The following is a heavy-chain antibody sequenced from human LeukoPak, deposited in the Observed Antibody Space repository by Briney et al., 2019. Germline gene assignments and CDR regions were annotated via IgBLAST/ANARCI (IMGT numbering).Heavy chain of an antibody. D-gene: IGHD6-19*01. Sequence: PGGSLRLSCAASGLTFDRCGMHWVRQAPGKGLEWVTFIRSDGSDEYYADSVKGRFTISRDDSKNTLYLQMNSLRTEDTAVYYCAKERTRVAGGWTWGQGTLVTVSS. J-gene: IGHJ5*02. CDR1: GLTFDRCG. V-gene: IGHV3-30*02. CDR2: IRSDGSDE. CDR3: AKERTRVAGGWT.